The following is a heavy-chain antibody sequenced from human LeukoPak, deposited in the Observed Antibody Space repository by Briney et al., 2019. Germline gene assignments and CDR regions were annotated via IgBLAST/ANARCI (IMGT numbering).Heavy chain of an antibody. V-gene: IGHV3-23*01. CDR3: AKDPNGDYVGAFDS. Sequence: PGGSLRLSCAASGLTFSNYAMTWVRQAPGKGLEWISSITGRGGTSYTDSVKGRFTVYRDNSKNTLYLQMNSLRVGDTALYYCAKDPNGDYVGAFDSWAKGQWSPSLQ. CDR1: GLTFSNYA. D-gene: IGHD4-17*01. CDR2: ITGRGGT. J-gene: IGHJ3*01.